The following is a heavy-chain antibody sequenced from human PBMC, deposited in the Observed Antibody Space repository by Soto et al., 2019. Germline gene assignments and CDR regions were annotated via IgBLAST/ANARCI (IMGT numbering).Heavy chain of an antibody. CDR1: GYTFTGYY. CDR3: ARDREDSSSWYIKGFDP. Sequence: ASVKVSCKASGYTFTGYYMHWVRQAPGQGLEWMGWINPNSGGTNYAQKFQGWVTMTRDTSISTAYMELSSLRSDDTAVYYRARDREDSSSWYIKGFDPWGQGTLVTVSS. CDR2: INPNSGGT. D-gene: IGHD6-13*01. V-gene: IGHV1-2*04. J-gene: IGHJ5*02.